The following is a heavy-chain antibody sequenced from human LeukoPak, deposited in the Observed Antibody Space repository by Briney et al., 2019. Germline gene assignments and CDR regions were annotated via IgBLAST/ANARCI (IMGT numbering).Heavy chain of an antibody. CDR3: ARAFHPVVSGSYHFDY. CDR2: IYTSGST. J-gene: IGHJ4*02. Sequence: PSETLSLTCTVSGGSITSGTYYWSWLRQPAGKGLEWIGRIYTSGSTNYNPSLKSRVTMSVDTSKNQFSLKLSSVTAADTAVYYCARAFHPVVSGSYHFDYWGQGTLVTVSS. D-gene: IGHD1-26*01. V-gene: IGHV4-61*02. CDR1: GGSITSGTYY.